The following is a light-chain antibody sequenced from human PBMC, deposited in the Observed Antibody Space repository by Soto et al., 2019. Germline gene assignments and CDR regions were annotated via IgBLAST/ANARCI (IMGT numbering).Light chain of an antibody. CDR1: SSDVGSYTL. CDR3: SSYTSSSTL. J-gene: IGLJ1*01. CDR2: EVS. V-gene: IGLV2-14*02. Sequence: QSALTQPASVSGSPRQSITISCTGTSSDVGSYTLVSWYQQHPGKAPKLMIYEVSDRPSGISSRFSGSKSGNTASLTISGLQTEDEADYYCSSYTSSSTLFGTGTKLTVL.